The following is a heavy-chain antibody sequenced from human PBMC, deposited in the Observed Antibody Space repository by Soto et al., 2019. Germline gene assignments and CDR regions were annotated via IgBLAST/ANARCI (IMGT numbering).Heavy chain of an antibody. J-gene: IGHJ4*02. D-gene: IGHD6-19*01. Sequence: QVQLVQSGAEVKKPGASVKVSCKSSGYTFTTYGISWVRQAPGQGLEWMGWISPYNGNTNYAQKFQGRLTMTTNTSTSTAYVELRSLTSDDTAVYYYARDDERSSWYRYFDYWGQGTLVTVSS. CDR2: ISPYNGNT. V-gene: IGHV1-18*01. CDR3: ARDDERSSWYRYFDY. CDR1: GYTFTTYG.